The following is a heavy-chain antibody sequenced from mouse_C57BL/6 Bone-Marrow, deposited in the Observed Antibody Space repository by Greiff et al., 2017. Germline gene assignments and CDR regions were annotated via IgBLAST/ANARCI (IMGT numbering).Heavy chain of an antibody. CDR3: ARKEGYYAMDY. J-gene: IGHJ4*01. CDR2: ISSGSSTI. CDR1: GFTFSDYG. V-gene: IGHV5-17*01. Sequence: EVMLVESGGGLVKPGGSLTLSCAASGFTFSDYGMHWVRQAPEKGLEWVAYISSGSSTIYYADTVKGRFTISRDNAKNTLFLQMTSLRSEDTAMYYCARKEGYYAMDYWGQGTSVTVSS.